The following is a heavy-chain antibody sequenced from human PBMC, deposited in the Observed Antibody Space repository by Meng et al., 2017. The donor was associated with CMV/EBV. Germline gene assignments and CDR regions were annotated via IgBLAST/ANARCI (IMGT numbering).Heavy chain of an antibody. D-gene: IGHD6-6*01. V-gene: IGHV3-30*02. CDR2: IRYDGSNK. Sequence: GESLKISCAASGFTFSSYGMHWVRQAPGKGLEWVAFIRYDGSNKYYADSVKGRFTISRDNSKNTLYLQMNSLRAEDTAVYYCANEYSSSSGPERTDYWGQGTLVTVSS. J-gene: IGHJ4*02. CDR1: GFTFSSYG. CDR3: ANEYSSSSGPERTDY.